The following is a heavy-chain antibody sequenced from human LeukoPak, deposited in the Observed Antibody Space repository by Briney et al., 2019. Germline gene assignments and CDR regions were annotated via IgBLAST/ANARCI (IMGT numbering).Heavy chain of an antibody. CDR1: GXTVSSNY. J-gene: IGHJ4*02. CDR3: AGDKEDTSIGYFDY. V-gene: IGHV3-66*01. CDR2: IYSGGST. D-gene: IGHD3-16*02. Sequence: PGGSLRLSCAAFGXTVSSNYMNWVRQAPGKGLEWVSAIYSGGSTYYADSVKGRFTISRDNSKNTLYLQMNTLRAEDTAVYYCAGDKEDTSIGYFDYWGQGTLVAVSS.